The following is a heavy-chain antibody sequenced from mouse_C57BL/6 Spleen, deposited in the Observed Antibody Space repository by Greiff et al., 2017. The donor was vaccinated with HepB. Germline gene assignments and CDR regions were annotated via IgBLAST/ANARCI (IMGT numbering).Heavy chain of an antibody. CDR2: IRSKSNNYAT. D-gene: IGHD2-4*01. Sequence: EVHLVESGGGLVQPKGSLKLSCAASGFSFNTYAMNWVRQAPGKGLEWVARIRSKSNNYATYYADSVKDRFTISRDDSESMLYLQMNNLKTEDTAMYYCVRQNYDGYYFDYWGQGTTLTVSS. J-gene: IGHJ2*01. CDR3: VRQNYDGYYFDY. CDR1: GFSFNTYA. V-gene: IGHV10-1*01.